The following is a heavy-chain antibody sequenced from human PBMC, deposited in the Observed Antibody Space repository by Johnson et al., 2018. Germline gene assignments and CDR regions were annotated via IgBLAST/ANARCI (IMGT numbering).Heavy chain of an antibody. D-gene: IGHD2-21*02. CDR3: ARAPPGVVTAIRDDAFDS. V-gene: IGHV3-21*01. CDR1: GFTFSSYS. Sequence: VQLVESGGGLVKPGGSLRLSCAASGFTFSSYSMNWVRQAPGKGLEWVSSISSSSSYIYYADSVKGRFTISRDNAKNSLYLQMNSLRAEETAVYYCARAPPGVVTAIRDDAFDSWGQGTMVTVSS. J-gene: IGHJ3*02. CDR2: ISSSSSYI.